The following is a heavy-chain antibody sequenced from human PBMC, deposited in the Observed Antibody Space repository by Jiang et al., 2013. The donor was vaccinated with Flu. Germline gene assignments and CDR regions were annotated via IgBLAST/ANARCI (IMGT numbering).Heavy chain of an antibody. CDR1: SDSINSGDYY. J-gene: IGHJ4*02. CDR2: IYYSGSTFYNPSLST. Sequence: GSGLVKPSQTLSLTCTVSSDSINSGDYYWSWIRQPPGKGLEWIGYIYYSGSTFYNPSLSTFYNPSLKSRVSISVDSSKNRFSLKLNSVTAADTAVYYCARVNDYNDYFYFDYWGQGTLVTVSS. CDR3: ARVNDYNDYFYFDY. V-gene: IGHV4-30-4*01. D-gene: IGHD4-11*01.